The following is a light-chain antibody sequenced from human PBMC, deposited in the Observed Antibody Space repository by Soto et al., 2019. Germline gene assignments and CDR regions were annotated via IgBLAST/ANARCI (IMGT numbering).Light chain of an antibody. CDR3: QQRNSWPLT. CDR2: DAF. CDR1: QSVSSN. J-gene: IGKJ4*01. V-gene: IGKV3-11*01. Sequence: EIVLTQSPATLSLTPGERATLSCRASQSVSSNLVWYQQKRGQAPRLLIYDAFNRATGIPARFSGSGSGTDFTLTISSLEPEDFAFYYCQQRNSWPLTFGGGTKVEIK.